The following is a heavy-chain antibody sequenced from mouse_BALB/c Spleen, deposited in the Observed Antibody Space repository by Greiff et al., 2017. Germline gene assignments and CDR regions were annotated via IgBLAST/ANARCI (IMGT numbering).Heavy chain of an antibody. J-gene: IGHJ4*01. CDR1: GSAFSSSW. CDR2: IYPGDGDT. CDR3: ARLGY. Sequence: VQLQESGPELVKPGASVKISSKASGSAFSSSWMNWVKQRPGRGLEWIGRIYPGDGDTNYNGKFKGKATLTADKSSSTAYMQLSSLTSVDSAVYFCARLGYWGQGTSVTVSS. V-gene: IGHV1-82*01.